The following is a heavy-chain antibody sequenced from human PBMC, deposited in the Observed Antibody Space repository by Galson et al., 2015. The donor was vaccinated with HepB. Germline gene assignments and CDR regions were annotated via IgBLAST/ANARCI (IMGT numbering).Heavy chain of an antibody. J-gene: IGHJ6*03. CDR3: ARADSGSYSPYYYYYYMDV. CDR2: IKQDGSEK. D-gene: IGHD1-26*01. V-gene: IGHV3-7*01. Sequence: SLRLSCAASGFTFSSYWMSWVRQAPGKGLEWVANIKQDGSEKYYVDSVKGRFTISRDNAKNSLYLQMNSLRAEDTAVYYCARADSGSYSPYYYYYYMDVWGKGTTVTVSS. CDR1: GFTFSSYW.